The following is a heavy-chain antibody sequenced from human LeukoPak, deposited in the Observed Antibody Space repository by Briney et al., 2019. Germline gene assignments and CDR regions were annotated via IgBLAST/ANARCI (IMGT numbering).Heavy chain of an antibody. D-gene: IGHD6-13*01. Sequence: SETLSLTCTVSGGSITSRRYSWGWIRQPPGTELEWIGTIFFDGSTYYNPSLKSRVLISVDTSKNQFYLKLTSVTAADTAVYYCARQESAATLYYSDSWGQGALVAVSS. J-gene: IGHJ4*02. CDR1: GGSITSRRYS. CDR3: ARQESAATLYYSDS. CDR2: IFFDGST. V-gene: IGHV4-39*01.